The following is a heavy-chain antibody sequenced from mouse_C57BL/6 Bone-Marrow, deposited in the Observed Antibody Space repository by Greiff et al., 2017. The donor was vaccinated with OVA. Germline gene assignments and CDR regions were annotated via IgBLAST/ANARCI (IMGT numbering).Heavy chain of an antibody. CDR2: IDPSDSYT. Sequence: VQLQQPGAELVRPGTSVKLSCKASGYTFTSYWMHWVKQRPGQGLEWIGVIDPSDSYTNYNQKFKGKATLIVDTSSSTAYMQLSSLTSEDSAVYYCARRRGPWFAYWGQGTLVTVSA. CDR1: GYTFTSYW. V-gene: IGHV1-59*01. CDR3: ARRRGPWFAY. J-gene: IGHJ3*01.